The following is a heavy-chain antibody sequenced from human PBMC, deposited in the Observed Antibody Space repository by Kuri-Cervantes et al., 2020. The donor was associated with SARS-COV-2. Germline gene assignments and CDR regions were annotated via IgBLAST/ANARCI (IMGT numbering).Heavy chain of an antibody. CDR2: ISGSGGST. CDR3: ARDLTINYYDSSGYSP. D-gene: IGHD3-22*01. J-gene: IGHJ5*02. Sequence: LSLTCAASGFTFSSYAMSWVRQAPGKGLEWVSAISGSGGSTYYADSVKGRFTISRDNSKNTLYLQMNSLRAEDTAVYYCARDLTINYYDSSGYSPWGQGTLVTVSS. V-gene: IGHV3-23*01. CDR1: GFTFSSYA.